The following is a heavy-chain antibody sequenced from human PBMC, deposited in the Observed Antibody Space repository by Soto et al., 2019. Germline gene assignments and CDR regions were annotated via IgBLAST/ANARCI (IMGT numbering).Heavy chain of an antibody. CDR1: GFTFSNAW. CDR3: TTDRLLWFGELFSPDS. J-gene: IGHJ4*02. Sequence: EVQLVESGGGLVKPGGSLRLSCAASGFTFSNAWMNWVRQAPGKGLEWVGRIKSKTDGGTTDYAAPVKGRFTISRDYSTNTLYLQMNSLKTEDTAVYYCTTDRLLWFGELFSPDSWGQGTLVTVSS. V-gene: IGHV3-15*07. D-gene: IGHD3-10*01. CDR2: IKSKTDGGTT.